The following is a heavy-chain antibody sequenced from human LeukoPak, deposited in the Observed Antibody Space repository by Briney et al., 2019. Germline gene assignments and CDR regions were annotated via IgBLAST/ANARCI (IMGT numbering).Heavy chain of an antibody. CDR1: GFTFSSYS. J-gene: IGHJ4*02. Sequence: GGSLRLSCAASGFTFSSYSMNWVRQAPGKGLEWVSSISSSSSYLYYADSVKGRFTISRDNAKNSLYLQMNSLRAEDTAVYYCARDSRSLAALYYFDYWGQGTLVTVSS. CDR3: ARDSRSLAALYYFDY. V-gene: IGHV3-21*01. CDR2: ISSSSSYL. D-gene: IGHD3-16*02.